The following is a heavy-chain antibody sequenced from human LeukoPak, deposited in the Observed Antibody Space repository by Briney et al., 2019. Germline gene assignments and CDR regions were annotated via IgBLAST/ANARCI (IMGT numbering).Heavy chain of an antibody. V-gene: IGHV3-74*01. Sequence: GGSLRLSCAASGFTFSSYWMHWVRQVPGKGLVWVSRINGDGSTTNYADAVKGRFTISRDNAKNTLYLQMNSLRAEDTAVYYCARSFDDWGQGTLVTVYS. J-gene: IGHJ5*02. CDR3: ARSFDD. CDR2: INGDGSTT. CDR1: GFTFSSYW.